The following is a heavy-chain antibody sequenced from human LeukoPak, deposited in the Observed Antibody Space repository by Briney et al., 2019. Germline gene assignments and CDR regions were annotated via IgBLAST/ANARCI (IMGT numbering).Heavy chain of an antibody. CDR3: ARDPGSMVRGVTTYFDY. CDR2: IYSSGST. CDR1: CGSISSYY. D-gene: IGHD3-10*01. V-gene: IGHV4-4*07. Sequence: SETLSLICTVSCGSISSYYGRWIRQPAGRGLEWIGRIYSSGSTNYNTSLKSRVTMSVDTSKNQFSLKLSSVTAADTAVYYCARDPGSMVRGVTTYFDYWGQGTLVTVSS. J-gene: IGHJ4*02.